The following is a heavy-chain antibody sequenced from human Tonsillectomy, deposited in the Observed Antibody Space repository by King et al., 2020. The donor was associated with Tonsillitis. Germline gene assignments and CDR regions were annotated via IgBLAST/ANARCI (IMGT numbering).Heavy chain of an antibody. V-gene: IGHV3-30*04. CDR3: ARDLSSSWYYFDY. CDR2: ISNDGINK. J-gene: IGHJ4*02. D-gene: IGHD6-13*01. Sequence: QLVQSGGGVVQPGRSLRLSCAASGFTFSSYAMHWVRQAPGKGLEWVTVISNDGINKYYADSVRGRFTISIDNSKNTLYLQMNSLRTEDTAVYYCARDLSSSWYYFDYWGQGTLVTVSS. CDR1: GFTFSSYA.